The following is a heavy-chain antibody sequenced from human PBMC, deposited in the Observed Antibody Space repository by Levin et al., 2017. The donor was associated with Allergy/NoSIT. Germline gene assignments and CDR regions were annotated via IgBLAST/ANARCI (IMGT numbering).Heavy chain of an antibody. D-gene: IGHD1-7*01. Sequence: GGSLRLSCAASGFTFSAYGMHWVRQAPGKGLEWLTSISYDGTNRYYADSVRGRFTISRDNSKNTLSLQMARLRAEDTAVYYCAKDFVTSGTAPDYWGPGALVTVSS. CDR2: ISYDGTNR. J-gene: IGHJ4*02. CDR3: AKDFVTSGTAPDY. CDR1: GFTFSAYG. V-gene: IGHV3-30*18.